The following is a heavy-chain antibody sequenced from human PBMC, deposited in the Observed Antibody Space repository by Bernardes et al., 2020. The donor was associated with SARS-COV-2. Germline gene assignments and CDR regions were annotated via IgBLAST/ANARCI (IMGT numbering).Heavy chain of an antibody. V-gene: IGHV2-70*01. J-gene: IGHJ6*02. CDR3: ARIRRSHQYSSNWYGMDV. CDR1: GFSLSTSGMC. Sequence: SGPTLVKPTQTLTLTCTFSGFSLSTSGMCVSWIRQPPGKALEWLALIDWDDDKYYSTSLKTRLTISKDTSKNQVVLTMTNMDPVDTATYYCARIRRSHQYSSNWYGMDVWGQGTTVTVSS. D-gene: IGHD6-13*01. CDR2: IDWDDDK.